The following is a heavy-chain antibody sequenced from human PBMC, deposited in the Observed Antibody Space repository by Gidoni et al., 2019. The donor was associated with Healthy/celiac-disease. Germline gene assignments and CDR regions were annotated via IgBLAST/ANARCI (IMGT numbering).Heavy chain of an antibody. D-gene: IGHD1-26*01. CDR2: IWYDGSNK. CDR3: ARGERGSYPADY. J-gene: IGHJ4*02. Sequence: QVQLLEFGGGVVQPGRSLRLSSAPSAFSFSSCGMHWVRQAQGQGLTWGAVIWYDGSNKYYADSVKGRFTISRDNSKNTLYLQMNSLRAEDTAVYYCARGERGSYPADYWGQGTLVTVSS. V-gene: IGHV3-33*01. CDR1: AFSFSSCG.